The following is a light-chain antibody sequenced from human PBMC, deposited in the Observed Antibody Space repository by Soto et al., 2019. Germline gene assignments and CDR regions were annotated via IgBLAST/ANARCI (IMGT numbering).Light chain of an antibody. CDR3: QQYKA. CDR1: PTINNW. Sequence: DIHMTQSPSTLSASVGDRVTITCRASPTINNWLAWYQQKPGKAPELLIYDVSALKSGVPSRFSGSGSGTEFRLTISSLQPDDFATYYCQQYKAFGQGTKVDIK. V-gene: IGKV1-5*01. J-gene: IGKJ1*01. CDR2: DVS.